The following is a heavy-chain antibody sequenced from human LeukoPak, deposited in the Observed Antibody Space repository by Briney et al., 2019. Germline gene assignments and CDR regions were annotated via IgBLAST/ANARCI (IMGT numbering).Heavy chain of an antibody. V-gene: IGHV3-21*01. D-gene: IGHD2-2*01. CDR3: AREIILTAAHGYFDL. Sequence: GGSLRLSCAASGFTFSSFSMNWVRQAPGKGLEWVSSIGAGGGYKYYAASVKGRFTISRDNAKNSLYLQMNSLRVEDTAVYYCAREIILTAAHGYFDLWGRGTLVTVSS. CDR2: IGAGGGYK. CDR1: GFTFSSFS. J-gene: IGHJ2*01.